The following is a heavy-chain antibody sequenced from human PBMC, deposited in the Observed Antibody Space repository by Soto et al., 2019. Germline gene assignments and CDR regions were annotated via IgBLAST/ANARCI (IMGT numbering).Heavy chain of an antibody. D-gene: IGHD2-2*03. CDR2: IIPILGIA. J-gene: IGHJ4*02. Sequence: GASVKVSCKASGGTFSSYTISWVRQAPGQGLEWMGRIIPILGIANYAQKFQGRVTITADKSTSTAYMELRSLRSDDTAVYYCARFQEGWIKPFDYWGQGTLVTVSS. CDR1: GGTFSSYT. CDR3: ARFQEGWIKPFDY. V-gene: IGHV1-69*02.